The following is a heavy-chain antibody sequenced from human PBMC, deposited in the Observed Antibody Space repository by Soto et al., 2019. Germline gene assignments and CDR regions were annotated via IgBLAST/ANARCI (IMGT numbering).Heavy chain of an antibody. D-gene: IGHD3-9*01. J-gene: IGHJ4*02. CDR3: ARSFNDWTTYFDY. Sequence: GGSLRLSCAASGFSVTDHYMTWVRQAPGKGLEWVSVLFTGGSAYYGDSVKGRFTISRDSSTNTLYLQMNSLKVGDTAFYFCARSFNDWTTYFDYWSEGTLVTVSS. CDR2: LFTGGSA. V-gene: IGHV3-53*01. CDR1: GFSVTDHY.